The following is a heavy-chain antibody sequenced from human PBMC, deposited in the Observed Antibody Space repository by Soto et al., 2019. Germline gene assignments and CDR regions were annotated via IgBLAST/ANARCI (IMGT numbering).Heavy chain of an antibody. CDR1: GFTFSSFW. Sequence: PGGSLRLSCAASGFTFSSFWLRWVRQAPGKGLEWVPNIKQDGSEKYYVDSVKGLITISRDNAKNSLYLQMISLRPEDTAVYYCARDRYCTNGVCHSHYWGQGS. J-gene: IGHJ4*02. CDR3: ARDRYCTNGVCHSHY. V-gene: IGHV3-7*01. D-gene: IGHD2-8*01. CDR2: IKQDGSEK.